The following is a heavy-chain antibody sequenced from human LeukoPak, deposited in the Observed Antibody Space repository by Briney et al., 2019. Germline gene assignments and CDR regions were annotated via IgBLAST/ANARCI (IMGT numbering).Heavy chain of an antibody. J-gene: IGHJ4*02. CDR1: GYTFISYG. Sequence: ASVKVSCKASGYTFISYGISWVRQAPGQGLEWMGWISSHNGYTKYAQKFQGRVTMTTDTSMSTAYMELGSLRSDDTAVYYCARDKVLLWFGELSGFDYWGQGTLVTVSS. CDR3: ARDKVLLWFGELSGFDY. D-gene: IGHD3-10*01. V-gene: IGHV1-18*01. CDR2: ISSHNGYT.